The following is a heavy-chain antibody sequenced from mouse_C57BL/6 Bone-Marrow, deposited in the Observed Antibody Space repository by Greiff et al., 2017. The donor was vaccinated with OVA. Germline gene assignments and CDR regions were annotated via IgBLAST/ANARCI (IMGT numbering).Heavy chain of an antibody. J-gene: IGHJ4*01. CDR1: GFTFTDYY. CDR2: IRNTANGSTT. V-gene: IGHV7-3*01. CDR3: AAPSFMDY. Sequence: EVQVVESVAGLVQPGGSLSLSCAASGFTFTDYYMSWVRQPPGQALEWLGFIRNTANGSTTEYSVSVKGRFTNSRDNSQIILYRQMNALRAEDSSTYYCAAPSFMDYWGQGTSVTVSS.